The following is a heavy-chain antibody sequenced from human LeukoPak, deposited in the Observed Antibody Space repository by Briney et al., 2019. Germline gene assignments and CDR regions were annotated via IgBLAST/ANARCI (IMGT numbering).Heavy chain of an antibody. J-gene: IGHJ5*02. D-gene: IGHD6-13*01. CDR2: ISYDGSNI. Sequence: GGSLRLSCAASGFTFNSNAMHWVRQAPGKGLEWVAGISYDGSNIYYADSVKGRFTISRDNSKNTLNLQMNSLRAEDTAVYYCAKGYGQRLVNNWFDPWGQGTLVTVSS. V-gene: IGHV3-30*04. CDR1: GFTFNSNA. CDR3: AKGYGQRLVNNWFDP.